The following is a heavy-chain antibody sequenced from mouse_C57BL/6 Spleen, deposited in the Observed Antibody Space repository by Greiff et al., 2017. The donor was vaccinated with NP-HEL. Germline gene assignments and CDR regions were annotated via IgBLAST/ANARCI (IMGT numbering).Heavy chain of an antibody. CDR3: ARATAQATFWFAY. Sequence: QVHVKQSGAELVKPGASVKISCKASGYAFSSYWMNWVKQRPGKGLEWIGQIYPGDGDTNYNGKFKGKATLTADKSSSTAYMQLSSLTSEDSAVYFCARATAQATFWFAYWGQGTLVTVSA. J-gene: IGHJ3*01. CDR1: GYAFSSYW. V-gene: IGHV1-80*01. D-gene: IGHD3-2*02. CDR2: IYPGDGDT.